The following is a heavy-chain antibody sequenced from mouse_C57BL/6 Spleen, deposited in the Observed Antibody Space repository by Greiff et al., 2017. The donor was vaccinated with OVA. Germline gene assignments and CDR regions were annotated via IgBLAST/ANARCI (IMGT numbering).Heavy chain of an antibody. V-gene: IGHV1-19*01. CDR1: GYTFTDYY. CDR2: INPYNGGT. J-gene: IGHJ4*01. CDR3: ARRGGTGAMDY. D-gene: IGHD4-1*01. Sequence: VQLQQSGPVLVKPGASVTMSCKASGYTFTDYYMTWVKQSNGKSLEWIGVINPYNGGTSYNPKFKGKATLPVDKSSSTAYMELNSLTSEDSAVYYCARRGGTGAMDYWGQGTSVTVSS.